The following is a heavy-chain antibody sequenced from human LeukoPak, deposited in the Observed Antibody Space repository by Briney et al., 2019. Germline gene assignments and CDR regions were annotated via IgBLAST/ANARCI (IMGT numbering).Heavy chain of an antibody. J-gene: IGHJ4*02. D-gene: IGHD3-10*01. Sequence: SETLSLTCTVSGGSISSYSWGWIRQPPGKGLEWIGYILYSGSTNYNPSLKSRVTISLDTSKNQFSLNLNSVTAADTAVYYCARAGGIRGSALDLDYWGQGTLVTVSS. CDR1: GGSISSYS. V-gene: IGHV4-59*01. CDR2: ILYSGST. CDR3: ARAGGIRGSALDLDY.